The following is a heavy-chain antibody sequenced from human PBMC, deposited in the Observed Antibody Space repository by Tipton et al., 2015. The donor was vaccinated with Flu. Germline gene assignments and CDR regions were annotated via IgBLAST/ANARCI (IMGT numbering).Heavy chain of an antibody. Sequence: TLSLTCTVSDDSISGYYWSWIRQPPGKGLQWMGYIYHSGSSKYSPSLKSRLTISVDSSKNQFSLRLTSVTAADTAVYYCARARAPYYYYAMDVWGQGITVTVSS. J-gene: IGHJ6*02. V-gene: IGHV4-59*01. CDR2: IYHSGSS. CDR1: DDSISGYY. CDR3: ARARAPYYYYAMDV.